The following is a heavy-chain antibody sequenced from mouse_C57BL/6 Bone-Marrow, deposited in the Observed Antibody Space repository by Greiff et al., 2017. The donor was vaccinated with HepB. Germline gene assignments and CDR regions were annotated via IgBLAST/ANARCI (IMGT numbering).Heavy chain of an antibody. CDR3: TDGCCVFAY. V-gene: IGHV14-4*01. J-gene: IGHJ3*01. Sequence: VQLQQSGAELVRPGASVKMSCTASGFNINDDYMHWVKQRPEKGLEWIGRIDPDNGDTEYAAKFQGKATITADTSSNTAYLQLSSLTSEDTAVYYCTDGCCVFAYWGQGTLVTVSA. CDR2: IDPDNGDT. CDR1: GFNINDDY. D-gene: IGHD2-3*01.